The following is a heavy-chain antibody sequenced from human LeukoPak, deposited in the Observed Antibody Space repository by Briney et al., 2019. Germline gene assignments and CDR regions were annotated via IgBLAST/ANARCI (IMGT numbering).Heavy chain of an antibody. V-gene: IGHV3-7*05. Sequence: GGSLRLSCAGSGFTFSNHQMNWVRRAPGKGLEWVAKIKQDGGERHYVDSVKGRFTISRDNAKNSLYLQMNSLRVEDTAMYYCARWNYDSGSWVLDYRGQGTLVTVSS. CDR1: GFTFSNHQ. D-gene: IGHD3-10*01. CDR2: IKQDGGER. CDR3: ARWNYDSGSWVLDY. J-gene: IGHJ4*02.